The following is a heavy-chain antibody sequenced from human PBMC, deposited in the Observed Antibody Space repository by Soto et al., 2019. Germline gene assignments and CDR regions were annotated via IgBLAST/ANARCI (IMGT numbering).Heavy chain of an antibody. D-gene: IGHD3-9*01. J-gene: IGHJ4*01. CDR1: GFTFSSYA. CDR3: AKGSGDILTGYPYYFDY. CDR2: ISGSGGST. Sequence: GGSLRLSCAASGFTFSSYAMSWVRQAPGKGLEWVSAISGSGGSTYYADSVKGRFTISRDNSKNTLYLQMNSLRAEDTAVYYCAKGSGDILTGYPYYFDYWGHGTLVTVSS. V-gene: IGHV3-23*01.